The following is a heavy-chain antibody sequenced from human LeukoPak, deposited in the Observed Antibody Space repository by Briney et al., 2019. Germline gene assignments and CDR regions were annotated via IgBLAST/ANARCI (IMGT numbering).Heavy chain of an antibody. J-gene: IGHJ6*02. CDR2: ISTYNGNT. V-gene: IGHV1-18*01. Sequence: ASVKVSCKASGYTFTSYGISWVRQAPGQGLEWMGWISTYNGNTNYAQKVQGRVTMTSDTSTSTVFMELRSLRSDDTAVYYCARDDCSGVSCYLGVWGQGTTVTVFS. CDR3: ARDDCSGVSCYLGV. CDR1: GYTFTSYG. D-gene: IGHD2-15*01.